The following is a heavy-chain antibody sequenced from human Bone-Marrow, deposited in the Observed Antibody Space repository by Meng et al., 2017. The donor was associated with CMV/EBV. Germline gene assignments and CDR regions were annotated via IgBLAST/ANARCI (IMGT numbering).Heavy chain of an antibody. CDR3: ASSRGYSNYLTDY. J-gene: IGHJ4*02. D-gene: IGHD4-11*01. CDR1: GFTFSNYE. Sequence: GESLKISCAASGFTFSNYEINWVRQAPGKGLEWVSHISSSGSTIYYADSVKGRFTISRDNAKNSLYLQMNSLRAEDTAVYYCASSRGYSNYLTDYWGQGTLVTVSS. V-gene: IGHV3-48*03. CDR2: ISSSGSTI.